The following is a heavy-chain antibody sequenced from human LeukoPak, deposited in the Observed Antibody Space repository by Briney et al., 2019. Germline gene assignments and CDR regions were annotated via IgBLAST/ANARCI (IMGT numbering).Heavy chain of an antibody. D-gene: IGHD6-19*01. Sequence: SETLSLTGTVSGDSISSDYWSWIRQCPGKGLEWFGYIYYRGDTKYNPSLKSRIALDRSKNQISLTLTSVTAADTAGYYCARSRSGWYVSHWGQGILVTVSS. CDR3: ARSRSGWYVSH. CDR2: IYYRGDT. CDR1: GDSISSDY. J-gene: IGHJ4*01. V-gene: IGHV4-59*01.